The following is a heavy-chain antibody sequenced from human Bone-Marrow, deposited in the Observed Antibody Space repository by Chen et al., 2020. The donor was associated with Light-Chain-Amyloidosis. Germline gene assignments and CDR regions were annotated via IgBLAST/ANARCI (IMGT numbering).Heavy chain of an antibody. CDR2: VYYSGRT. CDR3: ARAVDYSNYGWFDP. CDR1: GGSTRSSSHY. V-gene: IGHV4-39*01. J-gene: IGHJ5*02. D-gene: IGHD4-4*01. Sequence: QVQLQESGRGLMKPSETLSLTCSVPGGSTRSSSHYWGWIRQPPRKGLEWIGSVYYSGRTYYSPPLKSRVSISIDTSKNQFTLRLTSVTAADSAVYFCARAVDYSNYGWFDPWGQGTLVTVSS.